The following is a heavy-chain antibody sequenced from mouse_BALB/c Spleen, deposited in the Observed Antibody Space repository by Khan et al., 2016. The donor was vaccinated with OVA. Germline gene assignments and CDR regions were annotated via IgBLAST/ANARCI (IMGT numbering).Heavy chain of an antibody. V-gene: IGHV5-9-3*01. J-gene: IGHJ2*01. CDR1: GFTFSSYA. D-gene: IGHD1-1*01. CDR3: ARTPGYYGSNYFDY. Sequence: EVELVESGGGLVKPGGSLKLSCAASGFTFSSYALSWVRQTPEKRLEWVATISSGGSYTYYPGSAKGRFTISRDNARNTLYLQMSSLRSEDTAMYYCARTPGYYGSNYFDYWGQGSTLTVSS. CDR2: ISSGGSYT.